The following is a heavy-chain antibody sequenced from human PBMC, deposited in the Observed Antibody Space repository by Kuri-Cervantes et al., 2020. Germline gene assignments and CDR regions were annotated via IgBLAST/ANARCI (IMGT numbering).Heavy chain of an antibody. J-gene: IGHJ4*02. V-gene: IGHV4-4*02. CDR2: IYHSGST. Sequence: GSLRLSCAVSGGSISSSNWWSWVRQPPGKGLEWIGEIYHSGSTNYNPSLKSRVTISADTSKNQFSLKLSSVTAADTAVYYCASSSWYHRGRFDYWGQGTLVTVSS. D-gene: IGHD6-13*01. CDR3: ASSSWYHRGRFDY. CDR1: GGSISSSNW.